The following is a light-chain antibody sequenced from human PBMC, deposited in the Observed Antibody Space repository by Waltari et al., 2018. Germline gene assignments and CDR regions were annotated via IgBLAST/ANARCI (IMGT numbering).Light chain of an antibody. Sequence: EIVLTQSPGTLFYSPGEVAHPSCRASQSVSRTLAWDQQTPCQAPRLLSYGASSMATGIPVRFSGSGSGTDFSLTISRLEPDDSAVYFCQHYVSLPATFGQGTKVEIK. CDR3: QHYVSLPAT. CDR1: QSVSRT. J-gene: IGKJ1*01. CDR2: GAS. V-gene: IGKV3-20*01.